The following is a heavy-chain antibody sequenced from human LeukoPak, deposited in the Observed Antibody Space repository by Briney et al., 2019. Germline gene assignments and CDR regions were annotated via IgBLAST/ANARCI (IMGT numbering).Heavy chain of an antibody. D-gene: IGHD6-6*01. CDR3: ARGQYSSSYIDY. J-gene: IGHJ4*02. CDR1: GFTFSSYA. Sequence: GGSLRLSCAASGFTFSSYAMSWVRQAPGKGLEWVSAISGSGGSTYYADSVKGRFTISRDNSKNTLYLQMNSLRAGDTAVYYCARGQYSSSYIDYWGQGTLVTVSS. CDR2: ISGSGGST. V-gene: IGHV3-23*01.